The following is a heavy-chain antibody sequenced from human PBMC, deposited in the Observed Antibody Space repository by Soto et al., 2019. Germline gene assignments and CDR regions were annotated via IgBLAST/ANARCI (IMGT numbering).Heavy chain of an antibody. V-gene: IGHV4-59*01. J-gene: IGHJ4*02. D-gene: IGHD3-16*02. CDR3: ARIGGYHGPLDY. CDR2: TYHRGST. CDR1: GVSISSYF. Sequence: PSETLSLTCSVSGVSISSYFWSWIRQPPGRGLEWIGYTYHRGSTNYSPSLKSRVAISLDTSENRFSLKVSSVTAADTAVYYCARIGGYHGPLDYWGQGTPVTVSS.